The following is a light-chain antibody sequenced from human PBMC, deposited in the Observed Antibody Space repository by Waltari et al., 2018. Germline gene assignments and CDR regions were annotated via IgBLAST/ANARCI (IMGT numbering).Light chain of an antibody. CDR2: DVS. CDR1: SGDVGGYNF. Sequence: QSALTQPASVSGSPGQSITISCTGTSGDVGGYNFVSWYQQHPGKAPKLMIYDVSNRPSGVSIRFSGSKSGNTASLTISGLQAEDEADYYCNSYTSSSALVFGGGTKLTVL. CDR3: NSYTSSSALV. J-gene: IGLJ3*02. V-gene: IGLV2-14*03.